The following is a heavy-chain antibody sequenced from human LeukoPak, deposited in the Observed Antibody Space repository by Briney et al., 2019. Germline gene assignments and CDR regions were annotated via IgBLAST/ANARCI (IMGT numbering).Heavy chain of an antibody. J-gene: IGHJ4*02. D-gene: IGHD2/OR15-2a*01. CDR1: GGTFISYA. CDR2: IIPIFGTA. CDR3: ASSRGGVTFWSVHFIY. Sequence: GSSVKVSCKASGGTFISYAISWWRHAPRQGLEWMGRIIPIFGTANYAQKFQGRVTITTDESTSTTYMELSRLRSEDTALYYCASSRGGVTFWSVHFIYWGQGTLVTVSS. V-gene: IGHV1-69*05.